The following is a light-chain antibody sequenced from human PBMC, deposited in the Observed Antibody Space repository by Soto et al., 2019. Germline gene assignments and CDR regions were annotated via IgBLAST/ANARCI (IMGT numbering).Light chain of an antibody. CDR1: QSVSDW. J-gene: IGKJ5*01. V-gene: IGKV1-12*01. Sequence: IQMTQSPSTLSASVGDRVTITCRASQSVSDWLAWYQQKPGNPPKLLIFGASSLQSGVPSRFSGSGSGTDFTLTISSLQPEDFATYYCQQANSFPITFGQGTRLEI. CDR2: GAS. CDR3: QQANSFPIT.